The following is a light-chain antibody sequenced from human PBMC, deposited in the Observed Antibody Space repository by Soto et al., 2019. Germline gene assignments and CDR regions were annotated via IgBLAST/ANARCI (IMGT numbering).Light chain of an antibody. CDR1: QSVSSIY. CDR2: GAS. Sequence: EIVLTQSPGTLSLSPGERATLSCRASQSVSSIYLAWYQHKPGQAPRLLIYGASSRATGIPDRFSGSGSGTDFTLTISRLEPEDFAVYYCQQYGGSPRTFGQGTKVEIK. V-gene: IGKV3-20*01. CDR3: QQYGGSPRT. J-gene: IGKJ1*01.